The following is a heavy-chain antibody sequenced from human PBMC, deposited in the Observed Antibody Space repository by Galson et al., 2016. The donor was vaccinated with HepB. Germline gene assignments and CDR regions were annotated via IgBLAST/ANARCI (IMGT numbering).Heavy chain of an antibody. V-gene: IGHV4-61*01. CDR2: IQDTGNT. J-gene: IGHJ4*02. D-gene: IGHD1-26*01. CDR3: ARDQHGSYMPH. Sequence: ETLSLTCTVSGGSLSSDNYFWSWVRQPPGKGLEWIGFIQDTGNTNCNPSLKGRVTISIDRSKNQFSLKLGSVTAADTAVYYCARDQHGSYMPHWGLGTLVTVSS. CDR1: GGSLSSDNYF.